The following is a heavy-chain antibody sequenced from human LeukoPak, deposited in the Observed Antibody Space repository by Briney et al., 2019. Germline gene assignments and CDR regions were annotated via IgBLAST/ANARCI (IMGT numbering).Heavy chain of an antibody. V-gene: IGHV3-23*01. J-gene: IGHJ4*02. CDR1: GFNFGSYA. Sequence: GASLRPSCAAYGFNFGSYAMSWVRPAPGRGLEWVSTIRGSDGHAAYAVSVGGRFTTTRDNSQNTVYLQMSGLRDEDTVVYFCAKLQRPNKEIFFDVWGRGALVIVSS. CDR3: AKLQRPNKEIFFDV. D-gene: IGHD2-15*01. CDR2: IRGSDGHA.